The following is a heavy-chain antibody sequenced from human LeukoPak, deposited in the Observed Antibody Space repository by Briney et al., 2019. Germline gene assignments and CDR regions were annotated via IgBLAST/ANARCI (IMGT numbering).Heavy chain of an antibody. CDR2: INTSGTT. D-gene: IGHD2/OR15-2a*01. J-gene: IGHJ5*02. Sequence: PSETLSLTGTVPGGSISDYYLAWIRQPAGKALGWIGRINTSGTTRYNPSLQSRVTLSMDSSNSQFSLHLTSVTAADTAVYYCARGLSHVYDFNWFDPWGQGILVTVSS. CDR3: ARGLSHVYDFNWFDP. CDR1: GGSISDYY. V-gene: IGHV4-4*07.